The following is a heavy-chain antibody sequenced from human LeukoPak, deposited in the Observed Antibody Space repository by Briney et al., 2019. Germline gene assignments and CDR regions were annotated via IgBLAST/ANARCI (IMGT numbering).Heavy chain of an antibody. CDR1: GFTFSSYW. V-gene: IGHV3-7*01. CDR3: ARDDYCSNTGVDI. CDR2: IKQDGSEK. D-gene: IGHD4-23*01. J-gene: IGHJ3*02. Sequence: GGSLRLSCAASGFTFSSYWMSWVRQAPGKGLEWVANIKQDGSEKYYVDSVKGRFTISRDNAKNSLYLQMNSLRAEDTAVYYCARDDYCSNTGVDIWGQGTMVTVSS.